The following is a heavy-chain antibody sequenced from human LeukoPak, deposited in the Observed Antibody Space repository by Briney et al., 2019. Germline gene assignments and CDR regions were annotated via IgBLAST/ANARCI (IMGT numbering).Heavy chain of an antibody. CDR3: ARIPWNRERHYYCYMDV. J-gene: IGHJ6*03. V-gene: IGHV4-39*01. Sequence: PSETPSLTCTVSGGSISSSSYYWGWIRQPPGKGLEWIGSIYYSGSTYYNPSLKSRVTISVDTSKNQFSLKLSSVTAADTAVYYCARIPWNRERHYYCYMDVWGKGATVTVSS. CDR2: IYYSGST. D-gene: IGHD1-1*01. CDR1: GGSISSSSYY.